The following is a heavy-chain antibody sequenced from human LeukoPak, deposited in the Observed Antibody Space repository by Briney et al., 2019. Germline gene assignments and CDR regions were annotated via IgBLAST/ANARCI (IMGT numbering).Heavy chain of an antibody. Sequence: ASVKVSCKASGFTFTSSAVQWVRQARVQRLEWIGWIVVGSGNTNYAQKFQERVTITRDMSTSTAYMELSSLRSEDTAVYYCAAIQEGYGSGSYYAPWGQGTLVTVSS. CDR1: GFTFTSSA. J-gene: IGHJ5*02. CDR2: IVVGSGNT. CDR3: AAIQEGYGSGSYYAP. V-gene: IGHV1-58*01. D-gene: IGHD3-10*01.